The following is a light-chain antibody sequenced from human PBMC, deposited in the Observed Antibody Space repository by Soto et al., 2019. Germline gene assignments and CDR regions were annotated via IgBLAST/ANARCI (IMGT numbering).Light chain of an antibody. V-gene: IGKV1-12*01. CDR3: QHTTYFPLT. J-gene: IGKJ4*01. CDR2: RAS. Sequence: DIQMTQSPSSVSASVGDRVTITCRASQGITSWLAWYQQKPGKAPKLLIYRASNLQSGVPSRFSGSGSGTDFTLTISGLQPADFSTYYCQHTTYFPLTFGGGTKVEI. CDR1: QGITSW.